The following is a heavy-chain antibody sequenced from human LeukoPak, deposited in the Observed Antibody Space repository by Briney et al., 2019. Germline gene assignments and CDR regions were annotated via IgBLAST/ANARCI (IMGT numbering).Heavy chain of an antibody. Sequence: PSETLSLTCAVYGGSFSGYYWSWIRQPPGKGLEWIGEINHSGSTNYNPSLKRRVTISVDTSKNQFSLKLSSVTAADTAVYYCARRLRRRDSSGYYYVYAFDIWGQGTMVTVSS. CDR3: ARRLRRRDSSGYYYVYAFDI. J-gene: IGHJ3*02. CDR2: INHSGST. CDR1: GGSFSGYY. V-gene: IGHV4-34*01. D-gene: IGHD3-22*01.